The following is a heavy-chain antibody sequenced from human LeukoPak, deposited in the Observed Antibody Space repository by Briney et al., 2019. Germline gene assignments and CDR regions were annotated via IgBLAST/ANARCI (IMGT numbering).Heavy chain of an antibody. V-gene: IGHV3-23*01. D-gene: IGHD5-24*01. Sequence: GGSLRLSCAASGFTFSSYAMSWVRQAPGKGLEWVSAISGSGGSTYYADSVKGRFTISRDNSKNTLYLQMNSLRAEDTAVYYCAKDPEWLQLSGGHGMDVWGQGTTVTVSS. CDR1: GFTFSSYA. CDR2: ISGSGGST. CDR3: AKDPEWLQLSGGHGMDV. J-gene: IGHJ6*02.